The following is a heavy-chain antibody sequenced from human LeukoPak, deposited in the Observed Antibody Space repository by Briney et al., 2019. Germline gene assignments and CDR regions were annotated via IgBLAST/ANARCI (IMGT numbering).Heavy chain of an antibody. CDR2: ISSNGGST. CDR1: GFTFSSYA. Sequence: PGGSLRLSCAASGFTFSSYAMLWVRQAPGKGLEYVSAISSNGGSTYYANSVKGRFTISRDNSKNTLYLQMGSLRAEDMAVYYCAREYEGALGWFDPWGQGTLVTVSS. D-gene: IGHD1-26*01. J-gene: IGHJ5*02. V-gene: IGHV3-64*01. CDR3: AREYEGALGWFDP.